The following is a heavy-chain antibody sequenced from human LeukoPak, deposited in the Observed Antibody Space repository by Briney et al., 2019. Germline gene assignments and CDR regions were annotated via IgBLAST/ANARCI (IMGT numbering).Heavy chain of an antibody. Sequence: GASVKVSCKASGYTFTGYYMHWVRQAPGQGLEWMGWINPNSGGTNYAQKFQGRVTMTRDTSISTAYMELSRLRSDDTAVYYCARGAQRITMVRGVMGTLDYWGQGTLVTVSS. J-gene: IGHJ4*02. CDR2: INPNSGGT. CDR1: GYTFTGYY. D-gene: IGHD3-10*01. V-gene: IGHV1-2*02. CDR3: ARGAQRITMVRGVMGTLDY.